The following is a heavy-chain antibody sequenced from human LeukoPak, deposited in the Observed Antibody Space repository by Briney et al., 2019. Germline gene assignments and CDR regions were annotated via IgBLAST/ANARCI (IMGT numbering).Heavy chain of an antibody. J-gene: IGHJ3*02. CDR1: GYTFTSYG. V-gene: IGHV1-46*01. Sequence: GASVKVSCKASGYTFTSYGISWVRQAPGQGLEWMGIINPSGGSTSYAQKFQGRVTKTRDTSTSTVYMELSSLRSEDTAVYYCARVIGNDAFDIWGQGTMVTVSS. CDR2: INPSGGST. CDR3: ARVIGNDAFDI.